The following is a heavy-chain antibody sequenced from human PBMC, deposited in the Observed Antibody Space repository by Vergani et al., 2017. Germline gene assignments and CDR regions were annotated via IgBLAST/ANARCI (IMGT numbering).Heavy chain of an antibody. D-gene: IGHD1-20*01. CDR3: ARGYNWNRHKSEDY. V-gene: IGHV4-4*07. J-gene: IGHJ4*02. CDR2: IYTSGST. CDR1: GGSISSYY. Sequence: QVQLQESGPGLVKPSQTLSLTCTVSGGSISSYYWSWIRQPAGKGLEWIGRIYTSGSTNYNPSLKSRVTISVDTSKNQFSLKLSSVTAADTAVYYCARGYNWNRHKSEDYWGQGTLVTVSS.